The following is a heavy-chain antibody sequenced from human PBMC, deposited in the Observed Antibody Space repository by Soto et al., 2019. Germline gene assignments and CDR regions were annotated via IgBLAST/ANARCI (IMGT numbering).Heavy chain of an antibody. CDR1: GGSFSGYY. CDR3: ARPPTDNLYYFDY. D-gene: IGHD4-17*01. J-gene: IGHJ4*02. CDR2: INHSGST. Sequence: QVQLQQWGAGLLKPSETLSLTCAVYGGSFSGYYWSWIRQPPGKGLEWIGEINHSGSTNYNPSLKSRVTITVDTSKNQFCLKPSAVTAADTAVYYCARPPTDNLYYFDYWGQGTLVTVSS. V-gene: IGHV4-34*01.